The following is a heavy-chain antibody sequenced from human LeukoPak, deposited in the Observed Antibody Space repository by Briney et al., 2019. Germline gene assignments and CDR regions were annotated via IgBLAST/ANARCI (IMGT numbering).Heavy chain of an antibody. Sequence: PGGSLRLSCEASGFTFSTYGMHWVRQAPGKGLEWVAVIWYDGSNKNYADSVNGRFTISRDNSKNTLYLQMNSLRAEDTAVYYCAKYPGYVDYHYMDVWGKGTTVTVSS. D-gene: IGHD3-10*02. CDR3: AKYPGYVDYHYMDV. CDR2: IWYDGSNK. J-gene: IGHJ6*03. V-gene: IGHV3-33*06. CDR1: GFTFSTYG.